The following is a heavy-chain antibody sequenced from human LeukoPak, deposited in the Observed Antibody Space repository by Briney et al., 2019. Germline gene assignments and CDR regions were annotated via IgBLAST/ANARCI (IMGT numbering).Heavy chain of an antibody. CDR2: ISSSSTYI. CDR3: TRGHYYGMDV. CDR1: GFTFDDYA. V-gene: IGHV3-21*01. Sequence: PGGSLRLSCAASGFTFDDYAMHWVRQAPGKGLEWVSSISSSSTYIYYADSVKGRFTISRDNAKNSLYLQMNSLRAEDTAVYYCTRGHYYGMDVWGKGTTVTVST. J-gene: IGHJ6*04.